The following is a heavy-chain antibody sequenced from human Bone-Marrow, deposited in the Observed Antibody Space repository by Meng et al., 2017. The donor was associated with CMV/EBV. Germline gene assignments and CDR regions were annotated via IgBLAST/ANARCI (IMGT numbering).Heavy chain of an antibody. V-gene: IGHV4-34*01. CDR1: GGSFSGYY. D-gene: IGHD6-13*01. CDR3: ARGLRIAAAGTSGY. CDR2: INHSGST. Sequence: SETLSLTCAVYGGSFSGYYWSWIRQPPGKGLEWIGEINHSGSTNYNPSLKSRVTISVDTSKNQFSLKLSSVTAADTAVYYCARGLRIAAAGTSGYWGQGTLVTVSS. J-gene: IGHJ4*02.